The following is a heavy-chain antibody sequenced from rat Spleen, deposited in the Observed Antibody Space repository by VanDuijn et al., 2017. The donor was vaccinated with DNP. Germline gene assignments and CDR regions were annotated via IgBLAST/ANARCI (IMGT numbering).Heavy chain of an antibody. CDR3: ARMSYSGPYWYFDF. D-gene: IGHD1-1*01. J-gene: IGHJ1*01. CDR1: GFSLTSYT. CDR2: MTSGGST. Sequence: QVQLKESGPGLVQPSQTLSLTCTVSGFSLTSYTVTWVRQPPGKGLEWIAAMTSGGSTYYNSALKPRLTISRDTSKSQLFLKMDSLQIEDTAIYFCARMSYSGPYWYFDFWGPGTVVTVSS. V-gene: IGHV2-6*01.